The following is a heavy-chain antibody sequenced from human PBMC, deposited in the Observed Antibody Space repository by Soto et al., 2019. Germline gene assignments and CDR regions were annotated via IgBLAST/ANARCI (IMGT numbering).Heavy chain of an antibody. Sequence: GGSLRLSCAASGFTFSSYDMNWVRQAPGKGLEWISYITSSGSTTYYADSVKGRFTISRDNAKNSLYLQMNSLRADDTAVYYCGRGNSTVIVYWGQGTLVTVSS. J-gene: IGHJ4*02. V-gene: IGHV3-48*03. CDR2: ITSSGSTT. CDR3: GRGNSTVIVY. D-gene: IGHD3-16*02. CDR1: GFTFSSYD.